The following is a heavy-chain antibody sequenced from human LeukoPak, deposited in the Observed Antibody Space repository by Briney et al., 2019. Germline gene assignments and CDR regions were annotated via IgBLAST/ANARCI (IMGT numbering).Heavy chain of an antibody. J-gene: IGHJ4*02. V-gene: IGHV1-8*01. D-gene: IGHD6-19*01. CDR2: MNPNSGNT. CDR1: GYTFTSYD. Sequence: GASVNVSCTASGYTFTSYDINWVRQATGQGLEWMGWMNPNSGNTGYAQKFQGRVTMTRNTSISTAYMELSSLRSEDTAVYYCARAAVAGTMSEVDYWGQGTLVTVSS. CDR3: ARAAVAGTMSEVDY.